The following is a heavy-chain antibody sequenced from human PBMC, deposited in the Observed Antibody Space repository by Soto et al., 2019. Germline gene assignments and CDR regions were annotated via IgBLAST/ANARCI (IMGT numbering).Heavy chain of an antibody. D-gene: IGHD4-17*01. CDR2: IIPILGIA. CDR3: ARLIYGDYDYYGMDV. V-gene: IGHV1-69*02. Sequence: QVQLVQSGAEVKKPGSSVKVSCKASGGTFSSYTISWVRQAPGQGLEWMGRIIPILGIANYAQKFQGRVTITADKSTSTDYMELSSLRSEDTAVYYCARLIYGDYDYYGMDVWGQGTTVTVSS. J-gene: IGHJ6*02. CDR1: GGTFSSYT.